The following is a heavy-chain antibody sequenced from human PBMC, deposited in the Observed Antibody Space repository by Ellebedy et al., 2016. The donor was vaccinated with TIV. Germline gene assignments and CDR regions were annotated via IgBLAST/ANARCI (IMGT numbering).Heavy chain of an antibody. V-gene: IGHV3-7*03. CDR1: GFTFSSYW. CDR3: AGRAYNWNDGSLFDY. CDR2: IKQDGSEK. D-gene: IGHD1-1*01. J-gene: IGHJ4*02. Sequence: GESLKISCAASGFTFSSYWMSWVRQAPGKGLEWVANIKQDGSEKYYVDSVKGRFTISRDNAKNSLHLQMNSLRAEDTAVYYCAGRAYNWNDGSLFDYWGQGTLVTVSS.